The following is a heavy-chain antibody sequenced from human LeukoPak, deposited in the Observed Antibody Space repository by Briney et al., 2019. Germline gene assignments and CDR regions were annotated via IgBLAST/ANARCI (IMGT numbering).Heavy chain of an antibody. CDR1: GFTFSSYG. J-gene: IGHJ1*01. V-gene: IGHV3-23*01. D-gene: IGHD6-19*01. CDR3: AKQYSSDWSRLAEYFQH. CDR2: ISSRGGST. Sequence: GGTLRLSCAASGFTFSSYGMSWVRQAPGKGLEWVSGISSRGGSTLYAGSVKGRFTISRDNSKNTLYMQMNSLRAEDTAVYYCAKQYSSDWSRLAEYFQHWGQGTVVIVSS.